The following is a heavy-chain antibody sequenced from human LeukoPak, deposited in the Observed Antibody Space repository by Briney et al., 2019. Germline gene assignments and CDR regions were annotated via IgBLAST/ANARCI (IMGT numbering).Heavy chain of an antibody. J-gene: IGHJ3*02. CDR1: GGSISSGGYY. CDR2: IYYSGST. V-gene: IGHV4-61*08. Sequence: PSQTLSLTCTVSGGSISSGGYYWSWIRQPPGQGLEWIGYIYYSGSTNYNPSLKSRVTISVDTSKNQFSLKLSSVTAADTAVYYCARHAEAPDYSSSWYALHFDIWGQGTMVTASS. D-gene: IGHD6-13*01. CDR3: ARHAEAPDYSSSWYALHFDI.